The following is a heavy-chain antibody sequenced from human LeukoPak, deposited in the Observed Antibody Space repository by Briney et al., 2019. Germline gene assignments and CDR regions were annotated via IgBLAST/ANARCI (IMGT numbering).Heavy chain of an antibody. V-gene: IGHV3-30*02. Sequence: LAGGSLRLSCAASGLTLSTSGMHWVRQAPGKGLEWVAFIQYDESDKYYADSVRGRLTISRDNSKNTLYLQMNSLRAEDTAVYYCAREGGIIVAGKFDSWGQGTLVTVSS. CDR1: GLTLSTSG. CDR2: IQYDESDK. D-gene: IGHD6-19*01. J-gene: IGHJ4*02. CDR3: AREGGIIVAGKFDS.